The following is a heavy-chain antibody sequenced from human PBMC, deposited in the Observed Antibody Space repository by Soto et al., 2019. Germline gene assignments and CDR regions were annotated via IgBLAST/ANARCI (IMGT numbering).Heavy chain of an antibody. CDR3: AIDYGDYDAFDI. J-gene: IGHJ3*02. D-gene: IGHD4-17*01. Sequence: QVQLQQWGAGLLKPSETLSLTCAVYGGSFSGYYWSWIRQPPGKGLEWIGEINHSGSTNYNPSLKSRVTISVDTSKNQFSLKLSSVTAADTAVYYCAIDYGDYDAFDIWGQGTMGTVSS. CDR2: INHSGST. V-gene: IGHV4-34*01. CDR1: GGSFSGYY.